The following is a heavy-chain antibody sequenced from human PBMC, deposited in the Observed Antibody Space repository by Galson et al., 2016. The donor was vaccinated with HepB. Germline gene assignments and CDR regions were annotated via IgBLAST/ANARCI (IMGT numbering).Heavy chain of an antibody. Sequence: SVKVSCKASEYTFTGYYIHWVRQAPGQGLEWMGRINPHSGGTNYAQKFQGRVTMTGDTSISTAYMELSRLRSDDMAVYYCARELIPVAGSGFDYWGQGTLVTVSS. CDR2: INPHSGGT. D-gene: IGHD6-19*01. J-gene: IGHJ4*02. CDR3: ARELIPVAGSGFDY. CDR1: EYTFTGYY. V-gene: IGHV1-2*06.